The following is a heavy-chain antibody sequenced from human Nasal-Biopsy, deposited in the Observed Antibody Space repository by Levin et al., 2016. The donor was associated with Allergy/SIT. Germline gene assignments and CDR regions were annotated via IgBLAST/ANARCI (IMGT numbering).Heavy chain of an antibody. CDR1: GFIFSTYA. J-gene: IGHJ4*02. Sequence: GGSLRLSCTGSGFIFSTYAMGWVRQAQGKGLEWVAAISGSGDEIAYADSVKGRFTISRDNSKNILFLQMDGLRVEDTARYYCTKNRWGQGTLVSVSS. D-gene: IGHD3-16*02. V-gene: IGHV3-23*01. CDR3: TKNR. CDR2: ISGSGDEI.